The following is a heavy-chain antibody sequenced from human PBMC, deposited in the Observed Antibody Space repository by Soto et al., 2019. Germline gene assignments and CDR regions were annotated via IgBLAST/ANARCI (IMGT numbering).Heavy chain of an antibody. D-gene: IGHD6-19*01. CDR2: ITTSSTTI. CDR1: GFTFSSYS. CDR3: AGVQWPASHT. Sequence: EVQLVESGGGLVKPGGSLRLSCAASGFTFSSYSMNWVRQAPGKGLEWVSTITTSSTTIYYADSVKGRFTISRDNAKKAIVLQMNILRGEDTAVYYCAGVQWPASHTWGHGALVTVSS. J-gene: IGHJ3*02. V-gene: IGHV3-21*01.